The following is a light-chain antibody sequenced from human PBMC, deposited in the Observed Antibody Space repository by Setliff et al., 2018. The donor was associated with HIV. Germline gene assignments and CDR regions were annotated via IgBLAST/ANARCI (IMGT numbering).Light chain of an antibody. V-gene: IGLV2-14*03. CDR1: SGDIGRYNY. CDR2: DVN. CDR3: SSYTSRNTDV. J-gene: IGLJ1*01. Sequence: QSVLAQPASVSGSPGQSITISCTGTSGDIGRYNYVSWYQQHPGKAPKLMIYDVNNRPSGVSNRFSGSKSGNTASLTISGLQAEDEADYYCSSYTSRNTDVFGTGTKGTVL.